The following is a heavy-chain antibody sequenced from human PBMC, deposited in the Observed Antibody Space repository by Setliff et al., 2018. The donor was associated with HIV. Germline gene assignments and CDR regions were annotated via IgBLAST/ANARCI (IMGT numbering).Heavy chain of an antibody. Sequence: GGSLRLSCTASGFTFGDYAMSWVRQAPGKGLEWVGFIRSKAYGGTTEYAASVKDRFTVSRDDSKSIAYLQINSLKTEDTAVYYCTRDKGYAFDIWGQGTMATVSS. CDR2: IRSKAYGGTT. CDR1: GFTFGDYA. CDR3: TRDKGYAFDI. V-gene: IGHV3-49*04. D-gene: IGHD5-18*01. J-gene: IGHJ3*02.